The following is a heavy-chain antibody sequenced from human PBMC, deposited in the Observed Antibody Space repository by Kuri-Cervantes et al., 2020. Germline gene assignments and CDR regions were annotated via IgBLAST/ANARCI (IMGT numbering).Heavy chain of an antibody. CDR3: ARDLSGSSWYGYYLDY. D-gene: IGHD6-13*01. Sequence: GESLKISCAASGFTFSSYSMNWVRQAPGKGLEWVSSISSSSSYIYYADSVKGRFTISRDNAKNSLYLQMNSLRAEDTAVYYCARDLSGSSWYGYYLDYWGQGTLVTVSS. CDR1: GFTFSSYS. J-gene: IGHJ4*02. CDR2: ISSSSSYI. V-gene: IGHV3-21*01.